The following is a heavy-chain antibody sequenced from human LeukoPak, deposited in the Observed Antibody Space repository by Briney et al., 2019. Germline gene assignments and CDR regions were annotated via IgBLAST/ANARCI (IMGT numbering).Heavy chain of an antibody. Sequence: GASVKVSCKASGYSFTGYYMHWVRQAPGQRPEWMGWINGDNGNTKYSQKFQGRVSITRDTSTYTGYLELRSLSSADTAVYFCARAPYDILTGYSLNWFDPWGQGTLVTVSS. D-gene: IGHD3-9*01. J-gene: IGHJ5*02. CDR1: GYSFTGYY. CDR3: ARAPYDILTGYSLNWFDP. CDR2: INGDNGNT. V-gene: IGHV1-3*01.